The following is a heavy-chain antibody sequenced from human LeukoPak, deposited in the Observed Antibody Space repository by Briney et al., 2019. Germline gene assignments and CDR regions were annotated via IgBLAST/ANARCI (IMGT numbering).Heavy chain of an antibody. Sequence: GASVKVSCKASGYTFTSYGIIWVRQAPGQGLEWMGWISGYNGNTKYAQKFQGRVTMTRDTSTSTVYMELSSLRSEDTAVYYCAREIGPIQLHLWGSAFDYWGQGTLVTVSS. J-gene: IGHJ4*02. CDR3: AREIGPIQLHLWGSAFDY. V-gene: IGHV1-18*01. D-gene: IGHD5-24*01. CDR2: ISGYNGNT. CDR1: GYTFTSYG.